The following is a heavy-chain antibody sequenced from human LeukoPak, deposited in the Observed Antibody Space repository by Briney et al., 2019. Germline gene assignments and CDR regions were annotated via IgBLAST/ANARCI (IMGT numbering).Heavy chain of an antibody. Sequence: GGSLRLSCAASGFTFSSYGMHWVRQAPGKGLEWGAVIPYDGSNKYYADSVKGRFTISRDNSKNTLYLQMNSLRAEDTAVYYCAKDLEAVTMIVPYWGQGTLVTVSS. CDR2: IPYDGSNK. J-gene: IGHJ4*02. CDR1: GFTFSSYG. D-gene: IGHD3-22*01. V-gene: IGHV3-30*18. CDR3: AKDLEAVTMIVPY.